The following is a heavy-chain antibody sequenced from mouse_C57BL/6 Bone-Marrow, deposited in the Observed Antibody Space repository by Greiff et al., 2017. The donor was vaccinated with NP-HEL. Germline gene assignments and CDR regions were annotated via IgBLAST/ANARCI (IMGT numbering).Heavy chain of an antibody. V-gene: IGHV1-64*01. D-gene: IGHD1-1*01. CDR1: GYTFTSYW. CDR2: IHPNSGST. Sequence: VKLQQPGAELVKPGASVKLSCKASGYTFTSYWMHWVKQRPGQGLEWIGMIHPNSGSTNYNEKFKSKATLTVDKSSSTAYMQLSSLTSEDSAVYYCARGNYYGSSYRGWFAYWGQGTLVTVSA. CDR3: ARGNYYGSSYRGWFAY. J-gene: IGHJ3*01.